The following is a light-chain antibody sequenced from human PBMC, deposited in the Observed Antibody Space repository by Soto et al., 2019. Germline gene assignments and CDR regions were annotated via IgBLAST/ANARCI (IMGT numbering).Light chain of an antibody. CDR2: AAS. V-gene: IGKV1-39*01. Sequence: DLQMTQSPSSLSASVGDRVTITCRASQSISNYVSWYQQKPGKAPKLLIYAASTLHSGVPSSLSGSASATVIALTITSLQPEDFAAYYCQQGFSTLPITVGPGTKVHIK. J-gene: IGKJ3*01. CDR1: QSISNY. CDR3: QQGFSTLPIT.